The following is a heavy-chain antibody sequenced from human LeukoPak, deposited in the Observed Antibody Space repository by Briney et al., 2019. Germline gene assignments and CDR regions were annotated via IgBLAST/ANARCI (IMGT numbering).Heavy chain of an antibody. CDR2: ISYSGTP. J-gene: IGHJ4*02. CDR1: GGSINAANYY. Sequence: SQTLSLTCNVSGGSINAANYYWTWIRQPPGKGLEWIGYISYSGTPYYNPSLNSRVTISLDTSKNQFSLRLNSVTAADTAMYYCGRDRYGDFEDYWGQGTLVTVSS. CDR3: GRDRYGDFEDY. V-gene: IGHV4-30-4*08. D-gene: IGHD4-17*01.